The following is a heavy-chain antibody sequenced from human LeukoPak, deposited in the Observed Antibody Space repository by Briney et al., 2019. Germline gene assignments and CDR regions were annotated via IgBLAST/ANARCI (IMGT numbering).Heavy chain of an antibody. CDR2: INTDGSST. V-gene: IGHV3-74*01. Sequence: GGSLRLSCAASGFTFSSYWMHWVRHAPGKGLVWVSRINTDGSSTSYADSVKGRFTISRDNAKNTLYLQMNSLRAEDTAVYYCARDLDIVVVPAAIGAFDIWGQGTMVTVSS. D-gene: IGHD2-2*02. CDR3: ARDLDIVVVPAAIGAFDI. J-gene: IGHJ3*02. CDR1: GFTFSSYW.